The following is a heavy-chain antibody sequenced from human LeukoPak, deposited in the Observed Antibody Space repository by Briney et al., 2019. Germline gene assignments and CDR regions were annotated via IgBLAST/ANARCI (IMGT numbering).Heavy chain of an antibody. J-gene: IGHJ5*02. CDR1: GGSISSSSYY. CDR2: IYYSGST. V-gene: IGHV4-39*07. D-gene: IGHD6-6*01. Sequence: SETLSLTCTVSGGSISSSSYYWGWIRQPPGKGLEWIGSIYYSGSTNYSPSLKSRVTISVDTSKNQFSLKLSSVTAADTAVYYCARLSSLANIAARGQTWLDPWGQGSLVTVSS. CDR3: ARLSSLANIAARGQTWLDP.